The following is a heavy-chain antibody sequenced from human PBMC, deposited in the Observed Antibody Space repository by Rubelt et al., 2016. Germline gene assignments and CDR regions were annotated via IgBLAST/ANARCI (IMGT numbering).Heavy chain of an antibody. Sequence: QVQLVQSGAEVKMPGASVKVSCKAPGYRFTGPYMHWVRQAPGQGLEWMGIIHTSGGSTTYAKKFQGRVTLTRDTSTSTVYMALSSLRSEDTAVYYCCSGIIAAGTSALFDYWGQGTLVTVSS. CDR2: IHTSGGST. V-gene: IGHV1-46*01. D-gene: IGHD6-13*01. CDR3: CSGIIAAGTSALFDY. CDR1: GYRFTGPY. J-gene: IGHJ4*02.